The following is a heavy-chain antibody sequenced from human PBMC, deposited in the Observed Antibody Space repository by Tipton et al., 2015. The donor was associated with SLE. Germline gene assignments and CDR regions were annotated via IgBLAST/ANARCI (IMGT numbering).Heavy chain of an antibody. CDR3: ARNGAEPAASWFDP. V-gene: IGHV4-38-2*01. J-gene: IGHJ5*02. Sequence: LRLSCAVSGYSISSGYYWGWIRQPPGKGLEWIGSIYHSGSTYYNPSLKSRVTISVDTSKNQFSLKLSSVTAADTAVYYCARNGAEPAASWFDPWGQGTLVTVSS. CDR1: GYSISSGYY. D-gene: IGHD2-2*01. CDR2: IYHSGST.